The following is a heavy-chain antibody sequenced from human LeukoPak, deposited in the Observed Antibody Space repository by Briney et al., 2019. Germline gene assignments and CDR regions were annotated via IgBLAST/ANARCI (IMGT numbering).Heavy chain of an antibody. J-gene: IGHJ4*02. CDR3: ASGVAGYYDILTGYYPLDY. CDR2: ISAYNGNT. D-gene: IGHD3-9*01. V-gene: IGHV1-18*01. Sequence: GASVKVSCKASGYTFSGYYAHWVRQAPGQGLEWMGWISAYNGNTNYAQKLQGRVTMTTDTSTSTAYMELRSLRSDDTAVYYCASGVAGYYDILTGYYPLDYWGQGTLVTVSS. CDR1: GYTFSGYY.